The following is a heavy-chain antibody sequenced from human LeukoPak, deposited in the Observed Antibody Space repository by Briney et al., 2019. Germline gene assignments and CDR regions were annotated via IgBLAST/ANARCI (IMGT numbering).Heavy chain of an antibody. CDR3: ARGFYGSGSYYNVPPR. Sequence: ASVKVSCKASGYTFTSYAMNWVRQAPGQGLEWMGWINTNTGNPTYAQGFTGRFVFSLDTSVSTAYLQISSLKAEDTAVYYCARGFYGSGSYYNVPPRWGQGTLVTVSS. J-gene: IGHJ4*02. CDR1: GYTFTSYA. V-gene: IGHV7-4-1*02. D-gene: IGHD3-10*01. CDR2: INTNTGNP.